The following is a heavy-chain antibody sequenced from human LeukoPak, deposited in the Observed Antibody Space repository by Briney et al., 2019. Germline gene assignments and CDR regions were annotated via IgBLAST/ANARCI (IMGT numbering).Heavy chain of an antibody. CDR3: AKGRYCSGGSCAYYFDY. Sequence: PGGSLRLSCAASGFTFSSYGMHWVRQAPGKGLEWVAFIRYDGSNKYYADSVKGRFTISRDNSKNTLYLQMNSLRAEDTAVYYCAKGRYCSGGSCAYYFDYWGQGTLVTVSS. CDR2: IRYDGSNK. J-gene: IGHJ4*02. V-gene: IGHV3-30*02. CDR1: GFTFSSYG. D-gene: IGHD2-15*01.